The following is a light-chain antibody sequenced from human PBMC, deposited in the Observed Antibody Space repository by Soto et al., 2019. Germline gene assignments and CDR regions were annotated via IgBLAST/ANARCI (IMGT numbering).Light chain of an antibody. CDR3: SSCTSRSRLGV. V-gene: IGLV2-14*01. CDR1: SSDVGGYNY. J-gene: IGLJ2*01. Sequence: QSALTQPASVSGSPGQSITISCTGTSSDVGGYNYVSWYQQHPGKAPKLMIYDVSNRPSGVSSRFSGSKSGNTASLTISGLQAEDEADYYCSSCTSRSRLGVFGGGTKLNLL. CDR2: DVS.